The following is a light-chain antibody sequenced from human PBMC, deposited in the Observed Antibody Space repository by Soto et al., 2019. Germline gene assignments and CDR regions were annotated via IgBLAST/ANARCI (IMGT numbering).Light chain of an antibody. V-gene: IGKV1-5*03. CDR1: HSIGSW. CDR2: KAT. Sequence: DIQMTQSPSTVSASVGDGVTITCRASHSIGSWLAWYQQKLGSAPKLLTYKATNLQTGVPSRFSGSAPGTDFSLNSNILQPVDSATYFCQRYNGLQYTFGPGTQVEL. J-gene: IGKJ2*01. CDR3: QRYNGLQYT.